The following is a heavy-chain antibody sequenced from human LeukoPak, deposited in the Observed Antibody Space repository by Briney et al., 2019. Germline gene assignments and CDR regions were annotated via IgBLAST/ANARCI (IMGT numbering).Heavy chain of an antibody. D-gene: IGHD6-13*01. CDR3: ARAGPSSSWHQFDY. V-gene: IGHV3-30*02. CDR1: GFTFSSYG. Sequence: GGSLRLSCAASGFTFSSYGMHWVRQAPGKGLEWVAFIRYDGSDKYYTDSVKGRFTISRDNSKNTLYLQMNSLRAEDTAVYYCARAGPSSSWHQFDYWGQGTLVTVSS. J-gene: IGHJ4*02. CDR2: IRYDGSDK.